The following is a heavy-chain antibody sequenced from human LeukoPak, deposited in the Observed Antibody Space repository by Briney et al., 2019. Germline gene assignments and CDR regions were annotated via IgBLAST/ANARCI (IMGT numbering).Heavy chain of an antibody. D-gene: IGHD3-3*01. Sequence: PGGSLRLSCTASGFTFGDYAMSWVRQAPGKGLEWVGFIRSKAYGGTTEYAASVKGRFTISRDDSKSIAYLQMNSLKTEDTAVYYCTRSRFSNYDFWSGYARGYYYYGMDVWGQGTTVTVSS. CDR3: TRSRFSNYDFWSGYARGYYYYGMDV. J-gene: IGHJ6*02. CDR2: IRSKAYGGTT. V-gene: IGHV3-49*04. CDR1: GFTFGDYA.